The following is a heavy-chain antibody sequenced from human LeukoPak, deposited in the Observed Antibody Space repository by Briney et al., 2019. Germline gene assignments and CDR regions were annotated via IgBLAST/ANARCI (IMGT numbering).Heavy chain of an antibody. CDR2: ISYDGSNK. CDR3: AKDRGGIGWYFDY. V-gene: IGHV3-30*18. CDR1: GFTFSSYG. Sequence: PGGSLRLSCAASGFTFSSYGMHWVRQAPGKGLEWVAVISYDGSNKYYADSVKGRFTISRDNSKNTLYLQMNSLRAEDTAVYYSAKDRGGIGWYFDYWGQGTLVTVS. J-gene: IGHJ4*02. D-gene: IGHD6-19*01.